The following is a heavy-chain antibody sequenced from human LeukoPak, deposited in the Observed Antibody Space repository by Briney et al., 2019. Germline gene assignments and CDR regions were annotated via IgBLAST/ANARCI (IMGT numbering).Heavy chain of an antibody. D-gene: IGHD1-14*01. CDR1: GDSVSSNSAA. CDR2: TYYRSKWYN. CDR3: AREPRTPAFDF. J-gene: IGHJ4*02. Sequence: SQTLSLTCAISGDSVSSNSAAWSWIRQSPSRGLEWLGTTYYRSKWYNDYAVSVKSRITINPDTSKNQFSLQLNSVTPEDTAVYYCAREPRTPAFDFWGQGTLVTVSS. V-gene: IGHV6-1*01.